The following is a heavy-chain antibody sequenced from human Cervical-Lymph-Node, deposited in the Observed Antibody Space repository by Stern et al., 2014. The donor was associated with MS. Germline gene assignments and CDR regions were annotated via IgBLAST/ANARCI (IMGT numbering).Heavy chain of an antibody. J-gene: IGHJ4*02. D-gene: IGHD6-6*01. Sequence: QVQLVQSGAEVKKPGSSVKVSCKASGGTFNTNVISWVRQAPGQGLEWMGGIIPIFGTALYAQKFQGRVTITANESTRAAYMELTSLKFEDTAVYYCARAAYSTSSYNYWGQGTLVIVSS. CDR1: GGTFNTNV. CDR2: IIPIFGTA. V-gene: IGHV1-69*01. CDR3: ARAAYSTSSYNY.